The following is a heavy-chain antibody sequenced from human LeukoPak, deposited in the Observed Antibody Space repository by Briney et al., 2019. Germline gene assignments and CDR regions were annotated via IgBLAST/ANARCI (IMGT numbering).Heavy chain of an antibody. V-gene: IGHV3-33*01. Sequence: GGSLRLSCAASGFTFSSYGMHWVRQAPDKGLEWVAVIWYDGSNKYYADSVKGRFTISRDNSKNTLYLQMNSLRAEDTAVYYCARELYYYDSSGYPGDYWGQGTLVTVSS. CDR3: ARELYYYDSSGYPGDY. CDR2: IWYDGSNK. CDR1: GFTFSSYG. J-gene: IGHJ4*02. D-gene: IGHD3-22*01.